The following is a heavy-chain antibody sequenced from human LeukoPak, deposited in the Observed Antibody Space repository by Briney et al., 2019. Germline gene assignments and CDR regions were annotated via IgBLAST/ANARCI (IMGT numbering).Heavy chain of an antibody. V-gene: IGHV1-2*04. Sequence: ASVKVSCKASGYTFTGYYMHWVRQAPGQGLEWMGWINPNSGGTNYAQKFQGWVTMTRDTSISTAYMELSRLRSDDTAVYYCARDKGGQWLAFDYWGQGTLATVSS. CDR1: GYTFTGYY. CDR3: ARDKGGQWLAFDY. CDR2: INPNSGGT. D-gene: IGHD6-19*01. J-gene: IGHJ4*02.